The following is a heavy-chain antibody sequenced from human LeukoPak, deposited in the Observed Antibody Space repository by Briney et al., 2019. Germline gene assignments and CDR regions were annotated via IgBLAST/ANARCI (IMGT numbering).Heavy chain of an antibody. D-gene: IGHD6-13*01. CDR1: GFTFSSYE. J-gene: IGHJ4*02. CDR2: ISSSGSTI. CDR3: ARYSLQQLPPSYFDY. Sequence: PGGSLRLSCAASGFTFSSYEMNWVRQAPGKGLEWASYISSSGSTIYYADSVKGRFTISRDNAKNSLYLQMNSLRAEDTAVYYCARYSLQQLPPSYFDYWGQGTLVTVSS. V-gene: IGHV3-48*03.